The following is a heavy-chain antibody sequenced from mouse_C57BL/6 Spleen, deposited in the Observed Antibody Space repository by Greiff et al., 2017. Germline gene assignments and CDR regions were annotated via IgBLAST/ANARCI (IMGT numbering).Heavy chain of an antibody. Sequence: VMLVESGPGLVQPSQSLSITCTVSGFSLTSYGVHWVRQSPGKGLEWLGVIWRGGSTDYNAAFMSRLSITKDNSKSQVFFKMNSLQADDTAIYYCAKNGGDWYFDVWGTGTTVTVSS. CDR3: AKNGGDWYFDV. J-gene: IGHJ1*03. V-gene: IGHV2-5*01. CDR1: GFSLTSYG. CDR2: IWRGGST.